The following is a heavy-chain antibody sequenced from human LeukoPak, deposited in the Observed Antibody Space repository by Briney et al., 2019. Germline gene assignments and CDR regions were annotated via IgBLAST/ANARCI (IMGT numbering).Heavy chain of an antibody. D-gene: IGHD3-22*01. V-gene: IGHV1-69*04. CDR2: IIPILGIA. CDR1: GGTFSSYA. J-gene: IGHJ6*02. CDR3: ARDGDSSGYYNYYYYGMDV. Sequence: SVKVSCKASGGTFSSYAISWARQAPGQGLEWMGRIIPILGIANYAQKFQGRVTITADKSTSTAYMELSSLRSEDTAVYYCARDGDSSGYYNYYYYGMDVWGQGTTVTVSS.